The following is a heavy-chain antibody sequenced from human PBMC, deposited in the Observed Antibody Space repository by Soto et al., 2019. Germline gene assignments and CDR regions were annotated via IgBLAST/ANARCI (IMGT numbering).Heavy chain of an antibody. CDR2: IIPIYGTA. Sequence: GASVKVSCKASGGTFSSFTISWVRQAPGQGLEWMGGIIPIYGTANYAQKFQGRVTITADASTRTAYMELSSLRPEDTAVYYCAKDRRADWESYYYYAMDVWGQGTTVTVSS. CDR3: AKDRRADWESYYYYAMDV. D-gene: IGHD1-26*01. CDR1: GGTFSSFT. J-gene: IGHJ6*02. V-gene: IGHV1-69*13.